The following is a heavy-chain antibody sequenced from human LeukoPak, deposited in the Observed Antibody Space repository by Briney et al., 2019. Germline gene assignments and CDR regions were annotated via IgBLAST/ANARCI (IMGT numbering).Heavy chain of an antibody. CDR3: ARIYSSSWYGRDWFDP. D-gene: IGHD6-13*01. CDR1: GFTFSSYG. Sequence: GGSLRLSCAASGFTFSSYGMHWVRQAPGKGLEWVAFIRYDGSNKYYADSVKGRFTISRDNSKNTLYLQMNSLRAEDTAVYYCARIYSSSWYGRDWFDPWGQGTLVTVSS. V-gene: IGHV3-30*02. CDR2: IRYDGSNK. J-gene: IGHJ5*02.